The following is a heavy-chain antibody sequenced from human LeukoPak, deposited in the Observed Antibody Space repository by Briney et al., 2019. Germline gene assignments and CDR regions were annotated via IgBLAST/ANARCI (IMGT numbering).Heavy chain of an antibody. V-gene: IGHV4-31*03. CDR2: IYYSGST. D-gene: IGHD2-21*02. Sequence: PSETLSLTCTVSGGSISSGGYYWSWIRQHPGKGLEWIGNIYYSGSTDYNPSLKSRVAISIDTSKNQFSLNLSSVTAADTAVYYCARDLSYCGGDCYPYYFDYWGQGRLVTLSS. J-gene: IGHJ4*02. CDR3: ARDLSYCGGDCYPYYFDY. CDR1: GGSISSGGYY.